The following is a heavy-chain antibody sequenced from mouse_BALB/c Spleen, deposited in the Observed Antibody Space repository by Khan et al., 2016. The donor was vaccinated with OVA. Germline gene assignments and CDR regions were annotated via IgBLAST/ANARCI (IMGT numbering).Heavy chain of an antibody. CDR1: GFSLTGYG. D-gene: IGHD2-10*01. CDR2: IWGDGST. Sequence: QLQLKQSGPGLVAPSQSLSITCTVSGFSLTGYGVNWVRQPPGKGLEWLGMIWGDGSTDYNSALKSRLSISKDNSKSQVFLKMNRLQTDDTARYYCARAYYGNYREAMDYWGQGTSVTVSS. V-gene: IGHV2-6-7*01. J-gene: IGHJ4*01. CDR3: ARAYYGNYREAMDY.